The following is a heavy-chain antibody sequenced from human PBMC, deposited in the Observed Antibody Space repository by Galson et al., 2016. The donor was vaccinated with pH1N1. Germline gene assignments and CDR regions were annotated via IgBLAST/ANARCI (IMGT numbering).Heavy chain of an antibody. CDR3: AREDYYDTDLSDWYFDL. CDR2: IIPIFNTA. V-gene: IGHV1-69*13. Sequence: SVKVSCKASGGTFGSFGINWVRQAPGQGLEWMGGIIPIFNTAKYARNFQGRVTITADESTTTAYMELSSLRSDDTAVYFCAREDYYDTDLSDWYFDLWGHGTLVTVSS. CDR1: GGTFGSFG. J-gene: IGHJ2*01. D-gene: IGHD3-22*01.